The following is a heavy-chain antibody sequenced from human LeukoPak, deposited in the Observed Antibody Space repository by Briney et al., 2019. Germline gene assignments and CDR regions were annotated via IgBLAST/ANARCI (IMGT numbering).Heavy chain of an antibody. D-gene: IGHD3-22*01. J-gene: IGHJ4*02. Sequence: GGSLRLSCAASGFTFSTYSIDWVRQAPGKGLEWISYISSSSSTIDFADSVKGRFTISRDNARNSVYLQMNSLRAEDTAVYYCARVHTSSYAAALWGQGTLVTVSS. CDR1: GFTFSTYS. CDR3: ARVHTSSYAAAL. CDR2: ISSSSSTI. V-gene: IGHV3-48*04.